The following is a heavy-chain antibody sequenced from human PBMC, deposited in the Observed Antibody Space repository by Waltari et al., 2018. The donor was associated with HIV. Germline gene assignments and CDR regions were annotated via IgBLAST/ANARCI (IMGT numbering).Heavy chain of an antibody. CDR3: VGTVTTLYRWFDP. J-gene: IGHJ5*02. CDR2: IKQDGSDK. CDR1: GFVFSSCW. V-gene: IGHV3-7*01. Sequence: EVQLVESGGGLVQPGGSLRLNCAASGFVFSSCWMNWVRQGPGKGLEWVASIKQDGSDKYYVDSVKGRFTISRDNAKNSLYLQMNNLRAEDTALYYCVGTVTTLYRWFDPWGQGTLVTVSS. D-gene: IGHD4-17*01.